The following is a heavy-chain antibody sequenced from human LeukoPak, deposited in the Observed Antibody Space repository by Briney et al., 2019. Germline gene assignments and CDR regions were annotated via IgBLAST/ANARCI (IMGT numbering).Heavy chain of an antibody. Sequence: SETLSLTCTVSGGSISSYYWSWIRQPAGKGLEWIGRIYTSGSTNYNPSLKSRVTMSVDTSKNQFSLKLSSVTAADTAVYYCAHTNWNFLGGWFDPWGQGTLVTVSS. V-gene: IGHV4-4*07. CDR1: GGSISSYY. CDR2: IYTSGST. D-gene: IGHD1-7*01. CDR3: AHTNWNFLGGWFDP. J-gene: IGHJ5*02.